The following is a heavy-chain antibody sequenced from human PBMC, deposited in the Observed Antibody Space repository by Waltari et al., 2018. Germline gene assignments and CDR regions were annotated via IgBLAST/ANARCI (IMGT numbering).Heavy chain of an antibody. CDR1: GFTLTNYA. D-gene: IGHD3-22*01. CDR2: IYSGVDT. Sequence: EVQLLESGGGLVKPGGSLRLSCAASGFTLTNYAMRWFRQAPGKGLEWVSVIYSGVDTYYADSVKGRFTISRDNSKNTLYLQMNSLRAEDTAVYFCAKEKRISYYDSSGQFDYWGQGTLVTVSA. CDR3: AKEKRISYYDSSGQFDY. J-gene: IGHJ4*02. V-gene: IGHV3-23*03.